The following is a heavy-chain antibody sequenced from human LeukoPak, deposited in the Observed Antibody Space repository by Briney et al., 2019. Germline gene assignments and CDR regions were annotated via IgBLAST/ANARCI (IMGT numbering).Heavy chain of an antibody. CDR3: ARPSGNMYYYYGMDV. D-gene: IGHD4-23*01. CDR2: IWFDGSNR. J-gene: IGHJ6*02. Sequence: GGSLRLSCAASGFTFSNYGMHWVRQAPGKGLEWVAVIWFDGSNRYYIDSVKGRFTISRDNSKNTLYLQMNSLRAEDTAVYYCARPSGNMYYYYGMDVWGQGTTVTVSS. CDR1: GFTFSNYG. V-gene: IGHV3-33*08.